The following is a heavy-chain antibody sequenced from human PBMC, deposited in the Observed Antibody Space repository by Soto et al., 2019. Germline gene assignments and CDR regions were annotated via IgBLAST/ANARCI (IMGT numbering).Heavy chain of an antibody. CDR3: ARKGVYSNYDGYYYYYGMDV. CDR2: IYPGDSDT. V-gene: IGHV5-51*01. D-gene: IGHD4-4*01. CDR1: GYSFTSYW. J-gene: IGHJ6*02. Sequence: CKGSGYSFTSYWIGWVRQMPGKGLEWMGIIYPGDSDTRYSPSFQGQVTISADKSISTAYLQWSSLKASDTAMYYCARKGVYSNYDGYYYYYGMDVWGQGTTVTVSS.